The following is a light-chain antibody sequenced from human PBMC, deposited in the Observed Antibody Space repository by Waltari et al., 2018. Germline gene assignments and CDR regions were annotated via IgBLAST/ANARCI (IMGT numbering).Light chain of an antibody. CDR3: QQYDHFPLT. CDR2: SAS. CDR1: QGINNY. V-gene: IGKV1-33*01. J-gene: IGKJ4*01. Sequence: DIQMTQSPYSLSASVGDRVTITCRASQGINNYLSWYQQKPGKAPKRLIYSASHLESGVPSRFSGSGSGTDYTLTISSLQPEDISTYYCQQYDHFPLTFGGGTKVEIK.